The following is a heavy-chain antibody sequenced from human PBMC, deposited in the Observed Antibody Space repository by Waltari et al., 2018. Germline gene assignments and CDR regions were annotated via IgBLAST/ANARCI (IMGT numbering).Heavy chain of an antibody. CDR1: GGAFTNYA. D-gene: IGHD3-10*01. V-gene: IGHV1-69*12. Sequence: QVQLVQSGAEVKKPGSSVKVSCETSGGAFTNYAITWVRQAPGQGLEWMGGISPFFKTTNAAPKVQDRRTITADASTNTAYMELSSLRSDDTAVYYCARDHYYGSGSYYDYWGQGTLVTVSS. CDR2: ISPFFKTT. J-gene: IGHJ4*02. CDR3: ARDHYYGSGSYYDY.